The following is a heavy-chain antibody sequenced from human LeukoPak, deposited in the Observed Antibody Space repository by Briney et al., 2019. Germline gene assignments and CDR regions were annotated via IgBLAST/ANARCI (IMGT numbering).Heavy chain of an antibody. CDR2: IYYSGST. CDR1: GGSISSYY. CDR3: AREGIAARPTDY. Sequence: SETLSLTCTVSGGSISSYYWGWIRQPPGKGLEWIGSIYYSGSTYYNPSLKSRVTISVDTSKNQFSLKLSSVTAADTAVYYCAREGIAARPTDYWGQGTLVTVSS. D-gene: IGHD6-6*01. V-gene: IGHV4-39*07. J-gene: IGHJ4*02.